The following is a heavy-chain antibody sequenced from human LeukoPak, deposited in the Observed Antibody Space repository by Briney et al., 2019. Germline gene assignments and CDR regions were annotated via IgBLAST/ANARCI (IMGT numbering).Heavy chain of an antibody. D-gene: IGHD3-22*01. Sequence: ASVNVSCKASGYTFTSYYVHWVRQAPGQGPEWMGIINPSGGATRYAQKFQGRVTMTRDMSTSTVYMDLSSLRSDDTALYYCARDRDRSGSDLFDYWGQGTLVTVSS. CDR1: GYTFTSYY. J-gene: IGHJ4*02. CDR3: ARDRDRSGSDLFDY. V-gene: IGHV1-46*01. CDR2: INPSGGAT.